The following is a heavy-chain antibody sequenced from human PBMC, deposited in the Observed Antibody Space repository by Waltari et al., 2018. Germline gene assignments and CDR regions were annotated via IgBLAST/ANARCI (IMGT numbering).Heavy chain of an antibody. CDR1: GGSISSHY. CDR2: IYYSGST. Sequence: QVQLQESGPGLVKPSETLSLTCTVSGGSISSHYWSWIRQLPGKGLEWIGYIYYSGSTNYNPSLKSRVTISVDTSKNQFSLKLSSVTAADTAVYYCARGPLDYYGMDVWGQGTTVTVSS. V-gene: IGHV4-59*11. J-gene: IGHJ6*02. CDR3: ARGPLDYYGMDV.